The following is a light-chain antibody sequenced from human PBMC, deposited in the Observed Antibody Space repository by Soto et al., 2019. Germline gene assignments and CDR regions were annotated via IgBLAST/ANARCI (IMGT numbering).Light chain of an antibody. V-gene: IGKV1-39*01. J-gene: IGKJ1*01. CDR2: AAS. Sequence: DIQMTQSPSSLSASVGDRVIITCRASQSISSYLNWYQQKPGKAPKLLIYAASSLHSGVPSRFSGSGSGTDFTLTLTNLQPEDFATYYCQQSYGTPRTFGQGTKVDIK. CDR1: QSISSY. CDR3: QQSYGTPRT.